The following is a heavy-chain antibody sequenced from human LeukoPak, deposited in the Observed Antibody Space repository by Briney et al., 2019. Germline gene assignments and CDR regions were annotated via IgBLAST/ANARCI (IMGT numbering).Heavy chain of an antibody. CDR2: INAGNGNT. Sequence: ASVKVSCKASGYTFTSYAMHWVRQAPGQRLEWMGWINAGNGNTKYSQKFQGRVTITRDTSASTAYMELSSLRFEDTAVYYCAAAAGLVWFDPWGQGTLVTVSS. V-gene: IGHV1-3*01. J-gene: IGHJ5*02. CDR1: GYTFTSYA. CDR3: AAAAGLVWFDP. D-gene: IGHD2-2*01.